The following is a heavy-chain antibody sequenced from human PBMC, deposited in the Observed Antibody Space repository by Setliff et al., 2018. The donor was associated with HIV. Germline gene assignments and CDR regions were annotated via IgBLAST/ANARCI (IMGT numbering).Heavy chain of an antibody. CDR3: ARGESTTWDLAEYFQH. Sequence: SETLSLTCTVSGVSVSSGGYYWSWIRQYPGKGLEWIGYVYYTGTAYFNPSLKSRITISVDTSKNQFSLKLGFVTAADTAVYYCARGESTTWDLAEYFQHWGHGTLVTVSS. CDR1: GVSVSSGGYY. V-gene: IGHV4-31*03. D-gene: IGHD1-1*01. J-gene: IGHJ1*01. CDR2: VYYTGTA.